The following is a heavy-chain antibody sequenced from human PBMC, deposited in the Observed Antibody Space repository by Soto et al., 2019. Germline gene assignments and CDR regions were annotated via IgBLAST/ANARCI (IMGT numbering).Heavy chain of an antibody. CDR3: ARPVGYCSGGSCYSRWFDP. Sequence: SETLSLTCTVSGGSISSSSYYWGWIRQPPGKGLEWIGSIYYSGSTYYNPSLKSRVTISVDTSKNQFSLKLSSVTAADTAVYYCARPVGYCSGGSCYSRWFDPWGQGTLVTVSS. V-gene: IGHV4-39*01. CDR1: GGSISSSSYY. J-gene: IGHJ5*02. CDR2: IYYSGST. D-gene: IGHD2-15*01.